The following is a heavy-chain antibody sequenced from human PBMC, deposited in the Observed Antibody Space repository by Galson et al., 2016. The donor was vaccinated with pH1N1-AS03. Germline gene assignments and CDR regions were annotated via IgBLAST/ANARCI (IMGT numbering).Heavy chain of an antibody. Sequence: SETLSLTCSVSGGSINSYYWNWIRQPPGKGLEWIGYIYQTGSTKYNPSLKSRVTISVDTSKNQFSLKLISVTAADTAVYYCARASPLPSGYFDYWGQGTLVTVSS. CDR1: GGSINSYY. CDR3: ARASPLPSGYFDY. CDR2: IYQTGST. J-gene: IGHJ4*02. V-gene: IGHV4-59*01.